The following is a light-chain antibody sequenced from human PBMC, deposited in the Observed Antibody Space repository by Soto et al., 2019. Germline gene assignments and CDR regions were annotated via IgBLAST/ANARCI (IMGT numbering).Light chain of an antibody. J-gene: IGLJ1*01. CDR3: SSYTSSTTYV. CDR2: EVS. CDR1: SSDVCGYNF. Sequence: SALTQPASVSGSPGQSITISCTGTSSDVCGYNFVSWYQQHPDKAPKLMIYEVSNRPSGVSNRFSGSKSGNTASRTISGLQAEDAADYSCSSYTSSTTYVFGTGTKVTVL. V-gene: IGLV2-14*01.